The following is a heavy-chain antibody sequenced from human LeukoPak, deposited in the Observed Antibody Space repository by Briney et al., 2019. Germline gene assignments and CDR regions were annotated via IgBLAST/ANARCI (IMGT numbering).Heavy chain of an antibody. J-gene: IGHJ6*02. CDR2: IIPIFGIA. Sequence: SVKVSCKASGGTFSSYAISWVRQAPGQGLEWMGRIIPIFGIANYAQKFQGRVTITADKSTSTAYMELSSLRSGDTAVYYCARVGYCSSTSCYSYYYYYGMDVWGQGTTVTVSS. D-gene: IGHD2-2*01. V-gene: IGHV1-69*04. CDR3: ARVGYCSSTSCYSYYYYYGMDV. CDR1: GGTFSSYA.